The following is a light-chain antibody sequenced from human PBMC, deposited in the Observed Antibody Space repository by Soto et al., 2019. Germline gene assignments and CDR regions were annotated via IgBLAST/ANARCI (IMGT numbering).Light chain of an antibody. CDR1: QTISTY. V-gene: IGKV1-5*03. CDR3: QHYNTYTWT. Sequence: DIQMTHSPSTLSASVGDRVTITCRASQTISTYLAWYQQKPGKAPKLLIYKASSLGSGVPSRFSGSGSGTDFTLTISSLQPDDSATYYCQHYNTYTWTFGLGTKV. J-gene: IGKJ1*01. CDR2: KAS.